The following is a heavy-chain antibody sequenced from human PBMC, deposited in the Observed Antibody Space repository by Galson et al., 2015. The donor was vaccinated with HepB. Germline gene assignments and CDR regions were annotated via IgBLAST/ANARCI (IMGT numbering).Heavy chain of an antibody. D-gene: IGHD3-10*01. CDR1: GFTFSLYG. CDR2: ISHDGSRQ. CDR3: AKDRFGSGSFYNGLDA. Sequence: SLRLSCAASGFTFSLYGVHWVRQAPGKGLEWVAMISHDGSRQHYADSVKGRFSISRDNSKSTHFLQMDSLRAEDTATYFCAKDRFGSGSFYNGLDAWGQGTKVTVSS. V-gene: IGHV3-33*03. J-gene: IGHJ6*02.